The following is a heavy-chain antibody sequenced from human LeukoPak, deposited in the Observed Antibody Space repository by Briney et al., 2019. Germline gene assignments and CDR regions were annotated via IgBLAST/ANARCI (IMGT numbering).Heavy chain of an antibody. CDR2: INWHGGST. D-gene: IGHD3-9*01. CDR3: ARGLRYFDWLLDY. CDR1: GFTFDDHD. J-gene: IGHJ4*02. V-gene: IGHV3-20*04. Sequence: GGALRLSCVASGFTFDDHDMSWVHQAPGKGLEWVSGINWHGGSTGYADSVKRRFTISRDNAKNSLYLQMNSLRAEDTALYYCARGLRYFDWLLDYWGQGTLVTVSS.